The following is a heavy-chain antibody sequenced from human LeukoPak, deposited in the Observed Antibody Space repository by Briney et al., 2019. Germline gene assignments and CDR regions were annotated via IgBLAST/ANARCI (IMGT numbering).Heavy chain of an antibody. CDR2: LTPNSGHT. J-gene: IGHJ4*02. CDR1: GDTFSGYY. D-gene: IGHD2-21*02. Sequence: ASVKVSCKASGDTFSGYYMHWIRQAPGQGLEWMGLLTPNSGHTIYAQKFQGRVTMTRDTSISTAYMELSRLRSDDTAVYYCARAAYRGGDCYYYFEYWGQGTLVTVSS. V-gene: IGHV1-2*02. CDR3: ARAAYRGGDCYYYFEY.